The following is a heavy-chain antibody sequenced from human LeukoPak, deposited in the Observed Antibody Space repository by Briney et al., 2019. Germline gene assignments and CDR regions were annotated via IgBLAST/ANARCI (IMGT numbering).Heavy chain of an antibody. CDR2: INHRGST. V-gene: IGHV4-34*01. CDR1: GGSFSGYY. D-gene: IGHD6-19*01. CDR3: ARGTVSGWPYFDY. Sequence: SETLSLTCAVYGGSFSGYYWSWIRQPPGKGLEWIGEINHRGSTNYNPSLKSRVTISVDTSKNQFSLKLSSVTAADTAVYYCARGTVSGWPYFDYWGQGTLVTVSS. J-gene: IGHJ4*02.